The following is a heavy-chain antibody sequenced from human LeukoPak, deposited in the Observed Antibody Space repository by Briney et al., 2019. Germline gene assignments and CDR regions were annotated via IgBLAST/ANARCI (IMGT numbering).Heavy chain of an antibody. CDR2: ICHSGST. J-gene: IGHJ4*02. V-gene: IGHV4-34*01. CDR3: ASPDCSSTSCYPTGFDY. D-gene: IGHD2-2*01. Sequence: SETLSLTCADYGWSFSGYYWSWIRQAPATRMEWTGEICHSGSTNYNPSLKSRVTISVDTSKNQFSLKLSSVTAADTAVYYCASPDCSSTSCYPTGFDYWGQGTLVTVSS. CDR1: GWSFSGYY.